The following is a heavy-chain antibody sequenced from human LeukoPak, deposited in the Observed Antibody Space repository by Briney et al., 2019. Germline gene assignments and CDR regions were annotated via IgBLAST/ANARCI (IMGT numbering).Heavy chain of an antibody. CDR3: ARVVYYDSSGHPVFYFDY. V-gene: IGHV3-53*01. Sequence: GGSLRLSCAASGFTVSTNYMSWVRQAPGKGLEWVSVIYSGGSTYYADSVKGRFTVSRDNSKNTLYLQMNILRAEDTAVYYCARVVYYDSSGHPVFYFDYWGQGTLVTVSS. D-gene: IGHD3-22*01. CDR1: GFTVSTNY. CDR2: IYSGGST. J-gene: IGHJ4*02.